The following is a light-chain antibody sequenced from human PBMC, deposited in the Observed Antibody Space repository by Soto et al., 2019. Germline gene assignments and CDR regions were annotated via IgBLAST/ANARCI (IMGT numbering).Light chain of an antibody. CDR2: GAS. CDR3: QQYGSSPPRT. Sequence: EIVLTQSPGTLSLSPGERATLSCRASQSVSSSYLAWYQQKPVQAPRLLIYGASSRATGIPDRFSGSGSGTYVTLTISRLEPEDFAVYYCQQYGSSPPRTVGKGTKVEIK. J-gene: IGKJ1*01. V-gene: IGKV3-20*01. CDR1: QSVSSSY.